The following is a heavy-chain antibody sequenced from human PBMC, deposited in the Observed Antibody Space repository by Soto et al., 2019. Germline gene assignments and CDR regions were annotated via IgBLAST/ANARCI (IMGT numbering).Heavy chain of an antibody. CDR1: GYTFTSYA. CDR2: INAGNGNT. J-gene: IGHJ4*02. D-gene: IGHD3-22*01. CDR3: ARDRYYDSSGYRPFDY. Sequence: GASVKVSCKASGYTFTSYAMHWVRQAPGQRLEWMGWINAGNGNTKYSQKFQGRVTITRDTSASTAYMELSSLRSEDTAVYYCARDRYYDSSGYRPFDYWGQGTLVTVSS. V-gene: IGHV1-3*01.